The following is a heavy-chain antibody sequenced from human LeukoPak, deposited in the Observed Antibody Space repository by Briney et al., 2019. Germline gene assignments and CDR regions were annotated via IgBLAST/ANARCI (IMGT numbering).Heavy chain of an antibody. J-gene: IGHJ4*02. V-gene: IGHV1-69*05. CDR2: IIPIFGTA. CDR1: GGTFSSYA. D-gene: IGHD2-2*01. CDR3: AXDRCSSTSCHLWDYFDX. Sequence: SVKVSCKASGGTFSSYAISWVRQAPGQGLEWMGRIIPIFGTANYAQKFQGRVTITTDESTSTAYMELSSLRSEDTAVYYCAXDRCSSTSCHLWDYFDXWGQGTLVTV.